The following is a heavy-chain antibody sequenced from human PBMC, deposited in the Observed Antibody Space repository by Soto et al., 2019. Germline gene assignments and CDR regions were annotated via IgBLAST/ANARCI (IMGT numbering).Heavy chain of an antibody. D-gene: IGHD6-19*01. CDR1: GYIFTSYG. CDR3: ARYSSGWSATYYGMDV. J-gene: IGHJ6*02. CDR2: ISAYNGNT. Sequence: ASVKVSCKASGYIFTSYGISWVRQAPGQGLEWMGWISAYNGNTNYAQKLQGRVTMTTDTSTSTAYMELRSLRSDDTAVYYCARYSSGWSATYYGMDVWGQGTTVTVSS. V-gene: IGHV1-18*01.